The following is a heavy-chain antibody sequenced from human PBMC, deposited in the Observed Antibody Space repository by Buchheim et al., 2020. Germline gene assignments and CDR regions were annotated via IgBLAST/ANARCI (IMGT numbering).Heavy chain of an antibody. CDR1: GFTFSSYA. CDR2: ISGSGDSP. Sequence: EVQLLESGGGLVQPGGSLRLSCAASGFTFSSYAMSWVRQAPGRGLEWVSAISGSGDSPYYVQSVKGRFTISRDNSRNTLYLQMNSLRAEDTAIYYCAKEVDRQQLVSFLDWFDPWGQGT. V-gene: IGHV3-23*01. D-gene: IGHD6-13*01. CDR3: AKEVDRQQLVSFLDWFDP. J-gene: IGHJ5*02.